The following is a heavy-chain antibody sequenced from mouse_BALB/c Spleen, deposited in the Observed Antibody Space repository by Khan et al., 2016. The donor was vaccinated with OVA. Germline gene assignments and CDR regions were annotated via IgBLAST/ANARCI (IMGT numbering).Heavy chain of an antibody. CDR1: GFSFSSFG. Sequence: EVELVESGGGLVQPGGSRKLSCAASGFSFSSFGMHWVRQAPEKGLEWVAYISSDSNTIYYVDTVKGRFTISRDNPKNTLFLQMISLRSEDTAMYYCARANWAWFAYWGQGTLVTVSA. J-gene: IGHJ3*01. CDR3: ARANWAWFAY. D-gene: IGHD4-1*01. CDR2: ISSDSNTI. V-gene: IGHV5-17*02.